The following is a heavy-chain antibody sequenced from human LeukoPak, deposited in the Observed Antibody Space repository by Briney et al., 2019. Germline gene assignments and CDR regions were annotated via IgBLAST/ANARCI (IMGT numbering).Heavy chain of an antibody. V-gene: IGHV1-2*06. CDR3: AGDHIVEGTIVDFDY. CDR2: INPNSGGT. J-gene: IGHJ4*02. Sequence: ASVKVSCKASGYTFTGYYMHWVRQAPGQGLEWMGRINPNSGGTNYAQKFQGRVTMTRDTSISTAYMELSRLRSDDTAVYYCAGDHIVEGTIVDFDYWGQGTLVTVSS. CDR1: GYTFTGYY. D-gene: IGHD5-12*01.